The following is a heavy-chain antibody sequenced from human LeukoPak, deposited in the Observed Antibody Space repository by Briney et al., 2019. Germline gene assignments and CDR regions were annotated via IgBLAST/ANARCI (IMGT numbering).Heavy chain of an antibody. CDR2: VYTIGSP. Sequence: PSETLSLTCTVSSGSINSYYWTWIRQPAGKGLEWLGRVYTIGSPNYNPSLKGRVTMSLDTSKNQFSLKLSSVTAADTAVYYCARERAVLLWFGELGYFDYWGQGTLVTVSS. D-gene: IGHD3-10*01. CDR3: ARERAVLLWFGELGYFDY. V-gene: IGHV4-4*07. CDR1: SGSINSYY. J-gene: IGHJ4*02.